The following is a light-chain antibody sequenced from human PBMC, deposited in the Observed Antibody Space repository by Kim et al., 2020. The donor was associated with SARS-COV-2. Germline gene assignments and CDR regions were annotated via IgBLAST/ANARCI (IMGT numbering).Light chain of an antibody. CDR1: QSVDTY. Sequence: LSPGESATLSCRASQSVDTYLAWYQQKPGQPPRLLVFDAAKRATGIPARFSGSGSGTDFTLTISSLEPEDFAVYYCQQRANWPLTFGGGTKVDIK. V-gene: IGKV3-11*01. J-gene: IGKJ4*01. CDR3: QQRANWPLT. CDR2: DAA.